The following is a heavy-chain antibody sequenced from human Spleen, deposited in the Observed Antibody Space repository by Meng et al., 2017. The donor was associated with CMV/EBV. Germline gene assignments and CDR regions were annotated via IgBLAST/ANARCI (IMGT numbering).Heavy chain of an antibody. CDR1: GYTFTGYY. CDR3: ARRDTVVVPAAIVPYYYYGMDV. D-gene: IGHD2-2*01. V-gene: IGHV1-18*04. J-gene: IGHJ6*02. Sequence: ASVKVSCKASGYTFTGYYIHWVRQAPGQGLEWMGWISAYNGNTNYAQKLQGRVTMTTDTSTSTAYMELRSLRSDDTAVYYCARRDTVVVPAAIVPYYYYGMDVWGQGTTVTVSS. CDR2: ISAYNGNT.